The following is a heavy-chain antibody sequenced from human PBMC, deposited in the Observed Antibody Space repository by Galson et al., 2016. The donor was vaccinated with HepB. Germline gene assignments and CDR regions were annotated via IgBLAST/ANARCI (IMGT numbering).Heavy chain of an antibody. CDR1: GGTFSIYA. D-gene: IGHD6-6*01. CDR3: ARARPSVAARYYFEY. J-gene: IGHJ4*02. CDR2: IIPILGIA. Sequence: SVKVSCKASGGTFSIYAISWVRQAPGQGLEWIGRIIPILGIANYAQKFQGRVTITADKSTSTAYMELSSLRSEDTAVYYCARARPSVAARYYFEYWGQGTLVTVSS. V-gene: IGHV1-69*04.